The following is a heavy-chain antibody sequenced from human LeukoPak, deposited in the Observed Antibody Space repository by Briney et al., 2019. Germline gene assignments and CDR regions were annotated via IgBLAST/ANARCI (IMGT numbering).Heavy chain of an antibody. V-gene: IGHV4-30-2*01. D-gene: IGHD3-22*01. CDR3: ARDLYYYDSSGYDAFDI. CDR1: GGSISSGGYS. Sequence: SQTLSLTCAVSGGSISSGGYSWSWIRQPPGKGLEWIGYIYHSGSTYYNPSLKSRVTISVDRSKNQFSLKLSSATAADTAVYYCARDLYYYDSSGYDAFDIWGQGTMVTVSS. J-gene: IGHJ3*02. CDR2: IYHSGST.